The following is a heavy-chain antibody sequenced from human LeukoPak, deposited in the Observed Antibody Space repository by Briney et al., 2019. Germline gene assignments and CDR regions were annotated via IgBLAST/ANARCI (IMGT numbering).Heavy chain of an antibody. CDR3: VKGEEVAGTDY. D-gene: IGHD6-19*01. CDR1: GFTFSSCA. V-gene: IGHV3-64D*06. CDR2: ISSNGGST. J-gene: IGHJ4*02. Sequence: GGSLRLSCSASGFTFSSCAMHWVRQAPGKGLEYVSAISSNGGSTYYADSVKGRFTISRDNSKNTLFLQLSSLRAEDTAVYYCVKGEEVAGTDYWGQGTLVTVSS.